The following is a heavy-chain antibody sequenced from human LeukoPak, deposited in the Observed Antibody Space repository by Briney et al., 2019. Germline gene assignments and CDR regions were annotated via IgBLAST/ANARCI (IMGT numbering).Heavy chain of an antibody. D-gene: IGHD1-26*01. V-gene: IGHV1-18*01. CDR1: GGTFSSYA. CDR2: ISAYNGNT. J-gene: IGHJ4*02. Sequence: ASVKVSCKASGGTFSSYAISWVRQAPGQGLEWMGWISAYNGNTNYAQKLQGRVTMTTDTSTSTAYMELRSLRSDDTAVYYCASTGRVVGATYFDYWGQGTLVTVSS. CDR3: ASTGRVVGATYFDY.